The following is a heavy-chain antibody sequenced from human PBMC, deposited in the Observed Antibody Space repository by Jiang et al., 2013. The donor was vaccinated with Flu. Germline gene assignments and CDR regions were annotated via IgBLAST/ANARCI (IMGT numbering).Heavy chain of an antibody. J-gene: IGHJ3*02. CDR1: GGSVSSGSYY. V-gene: IGHV4-61*01. Sequence: SGSGLVKPSETLSLTCTVSGGSVSSGSYYWSWIRQPPGKGLEWIGYIYYSGSTNYNPSLKSRVTISVDTSKNQFSLKLSSVTAADTAVYYCARVGGSGSSHAFDIWGQGTMVTVSS. CDR2: IYYSGST. CDR3: ARVGGSGSSHAFDI. D-gene: IGHD3-10*01.